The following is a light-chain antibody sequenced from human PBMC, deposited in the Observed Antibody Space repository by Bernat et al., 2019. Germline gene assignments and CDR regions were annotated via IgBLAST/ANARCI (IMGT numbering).Light chain of an antibody. Sequence: QSALTQPASVSGSPGQSITLSCNGTSRDIGNYNLVSWYQHHPGTAPTLLIYGVTRRPSGVSNRFSGSKSGHTASLTISGLEADDDADYYCRSYAGRTTFWVFGGGTKLTVL. CDR3: RSYAGRTTFWV. J-gene: IGLJ3*02. V-gene: IGLV2-23*02. CDR2: GVT. CDR1: SRDIGNYNL.